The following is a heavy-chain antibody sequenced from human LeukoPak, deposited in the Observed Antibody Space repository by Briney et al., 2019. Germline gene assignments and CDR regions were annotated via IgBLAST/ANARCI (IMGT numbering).Heavy chain of an antibody. Sequence: GGSLRVSCAASGFTFTTYWMGRGRQALGAGLGWRAHIKQDGSAENYAESVRSRVTISRDNAKISLYQKMNSLTAEDTAVYYGARDGGYYVHDLWGQGTLVTVSS. CDR2: IKQDGSAE. V-gene: IGHV3-7*01. J-gene: IGHJ5*02. D-gene: IGHD1-26*01. CDR3: ARDGGYYVHDL. CDR1: GFTFTTYW.